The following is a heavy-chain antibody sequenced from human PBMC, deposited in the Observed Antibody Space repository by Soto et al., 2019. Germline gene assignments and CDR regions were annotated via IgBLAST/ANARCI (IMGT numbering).Heavy chain of an antibody. Sequence: QVQLVQSGAEVKKPGSSVKFSCKASGGTFSSYAISWVRQAPGQGLEWMGGIIPIFGTANYAQKFQGRVTITADEATSTSYMELSSLRSEDTAVYYCARVKEGTAMVTSCDYWGQGTLVTVSS. CDR3: ARVKEGTAMVTSCDY. V-gene: IGHV1-69*01. D-gene: IGHD5-18*01. CDR2: IIPIFGTA. J-gene: IGHJ4*02. CDR1: GGTFSSYA.